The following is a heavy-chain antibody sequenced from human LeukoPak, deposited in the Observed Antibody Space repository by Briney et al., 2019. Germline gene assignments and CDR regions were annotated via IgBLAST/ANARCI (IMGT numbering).Heavy chain of an antibody. V-gene: IGHV3-30*18. D-gene: IGHD3-10*01. CDR3: AKLAKYFYGSETYYFFEH. CDR1: GFTFRSYG. CDR2: ISYDGSNK. J-gene: IGHJ4*02. Sequence: GGSLRLSCAASGFTFRSYGMHWVRQAPGKGLEWVAVISYDGSNKYYADSVKGRFTISRDNSKNTLYLQMNSLRVEDTAVYYCAKLAKYFYGSETYYFFEHWGQGTPVTASS.